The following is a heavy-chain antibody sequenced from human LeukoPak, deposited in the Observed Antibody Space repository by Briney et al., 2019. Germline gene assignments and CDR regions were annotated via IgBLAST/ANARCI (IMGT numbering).Heavy chain of an antibody. CDR3: ARGRREYSSSAMYQNYYYIDV. Sequence: PSGTLSLTCAVSGGSISSSNWWSWVRQPPGKGLEWIGEIYHSGSTNYNPSLKSRVTISVDKSKNQFSLKLSSVTAADTAVFYCARGRREYSSSAMYQNYYYIDVWGKGTTVTVSS. V-gene: IGHV4-4*02. D-gene: IGHD6-6*01. CDR2: IYHSGST. J-gene: IGHJ6*03. CDR1: GGSISSSNW.